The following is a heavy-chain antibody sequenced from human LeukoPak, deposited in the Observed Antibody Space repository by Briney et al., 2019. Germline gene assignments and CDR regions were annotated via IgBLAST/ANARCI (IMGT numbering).Heavy chain of an antibody. D-gene: IGHD2-2*02. CDR2: ISAYNGNT. J-gene: IGHJ3*02. V-gene: IGHV1-18*01. CDR3: ARVKALYCSSTSCYRGAFDM. CDR1: GYSFTSYG. Sequence: ASVKVSCKASGYSFTSYGITWVRQAPGQGLEWMGWISAYNGNTNYAQKLQGRVTMTTDTSTSTAYMELRSLRSDDTAVYYCARVKALYCSSTSCYRGAFDMWGQGTMVTVSS.